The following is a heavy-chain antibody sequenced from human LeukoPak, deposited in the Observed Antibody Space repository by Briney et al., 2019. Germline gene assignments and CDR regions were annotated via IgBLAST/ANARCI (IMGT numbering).Heavy chain of an antibody. CDR1: GYTFTSYD. Sequence: ASVKVSCKASGYTFTSYDINWVRQATGQGLEWMGWMNPNSGNTGYAQKFQGRVTMTRSTSISTVYMELSSLRSEDTAVYYCARIGNNPRITIFGVAHLDYYYYGMDVWGQGTTVTVSS. J-gene: IGHJ6*02. D-gene: IGHD3-3*01. CDR2: MNPNSGNT. CDR3: ARIGNNPRITIFGVAHLDYYYYGMDV. V-gene: IGHV1-8*01.